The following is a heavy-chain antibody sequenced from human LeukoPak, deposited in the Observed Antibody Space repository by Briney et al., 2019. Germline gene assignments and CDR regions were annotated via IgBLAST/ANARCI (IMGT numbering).Heavy chain of an antibody. CDR1: GYTFTSYG. D-gene: IGHD6-13*01. J-gene: IGHJ6*02. CDR3: ARGSYSSSSRMSGYYGMDV. Sequence: SVKVSCKASGYTFTSYGISWVRQAPGQGLEWMGGIIPIFGTANYAQKFQGRVTITADESTSTAYMELSSLRSEDTAVYYCARGSYSSSSRMSGYYGMDVWGQGTTVTVSS. CDR2: IIPIFGTA. V-gene: IGHV1-69*13.